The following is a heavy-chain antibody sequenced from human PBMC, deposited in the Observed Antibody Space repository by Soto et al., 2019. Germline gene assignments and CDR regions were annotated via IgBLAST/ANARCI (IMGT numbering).Heavy chain of an antibody. J-gene: IGHJ6*02. D-gene: IGHD3-9*01. CDR2: IYYSGST. CDR1: GGSISSGGYY. CDR3: ARGILRYFDFNYGMDV. Sequence: QVQLQESGPGLVKPSQTLSLTCTVSGGSISSGGYYWSWIRQHPGKGLEWIGYIYYSGSTYYNPSLKSRVTISVDTSKNQFSLKLSSVTASDTAVYYCARGILRYFDFNYGMDVWGQGTTVTVSS. V-gene: IGHV4-31*03.